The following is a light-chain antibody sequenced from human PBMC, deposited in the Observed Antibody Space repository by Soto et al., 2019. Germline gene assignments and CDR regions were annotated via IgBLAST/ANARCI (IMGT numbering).Light chain of an antibody. CDR3: KQYNNWPPLT. CDR2: GAS. CDR1: QSVSSN. J-gene: IGKJ5*01. Sequence: EIVMTQSPATLSVSPGERATLSCRASQSVSSNLAWYQQKPGQAPRLLIYGASTRATGIPARFSGSGSGTEFTLTLSSLQSEDFAVYYCKQYNNWPPLTFGQGTRLEIK. V-gene: IGKV3-15*01.